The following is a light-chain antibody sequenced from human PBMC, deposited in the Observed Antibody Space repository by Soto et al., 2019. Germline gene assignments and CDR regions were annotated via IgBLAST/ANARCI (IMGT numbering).Light chain of an antibody. CDR3: QQYDSSSPT. J-gene: IGKJ2*01. CDR1: QGISTF. Sequence: DIQMTQSPSSLFANVGDRVTITCRASQGISTFLHWYQQRPGRAPTLLIFGASNLQTGVPSRFSGSGSGTEFTLTIRSLQPDDSATYYCQQYDSSSPTFGQGTKLEIK. V-gene: IGKV1-16*01. CDR2: GAS.